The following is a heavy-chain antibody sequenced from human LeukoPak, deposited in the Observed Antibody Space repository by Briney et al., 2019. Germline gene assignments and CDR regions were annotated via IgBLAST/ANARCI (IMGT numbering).Heavy chain of an antibody. CDR2: INPSGGST. Sequence: ASVKVSCKASGYTFTSYYMHWVRQAPGQGLEWMGIINPSGGSTSYAQKFQGRVTMTRDTSTSTVYMELSSLRSEDTAVYYCARDPPNCSSTSYYGSGAFDIWGQGTMVTVSS. CDR3: ARDPPNCSSTSYYGSGAFDI. CDR1: GYTFTSYY. D-gene: IGHD2-2*01. J-gene: IGHJ3*02. V-gene: IGHV1-46*01.